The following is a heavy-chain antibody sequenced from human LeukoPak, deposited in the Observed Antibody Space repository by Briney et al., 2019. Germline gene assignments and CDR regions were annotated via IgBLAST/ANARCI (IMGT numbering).Heavy chain of an antibody. V-gene: IGHV4-59*08. J-gene: IGHJ5*02. CDR3: VASRAGAGCWFDP. CDR2: IYYSGST. CDR1: GGSISSYY. Sequence: PSETLSLTCTVSGGSISSYYWSWIRQPPGKGLEWIGYIYYSGSTNYNPSLKSRVTISVDTSKNQFSLKLSSVTAADTAVYYCVASRAGAGCWFDPWGPGTLVTVSS. D-gene: IGHD6-19*01.